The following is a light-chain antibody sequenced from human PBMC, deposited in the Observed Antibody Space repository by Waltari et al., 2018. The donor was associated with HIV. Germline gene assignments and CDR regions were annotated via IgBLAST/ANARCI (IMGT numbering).Light chain of an antibody. V-gene: IGLV2-23*01. CDR3: CSYVSNVI. CDR1: SSAVATYKL. Sequence: QSALTQPASVSGSPGQSITISCTRTSSAVATYKLVSWYQKNPGKAPKLMIYEGSKRPSGVSDRFSGSKSVDTASLTISGLQAEDEADYYCCSYVSNVIFGGGTKLTVL. CDR2: EGS. J-gene: IGLJ2*01.